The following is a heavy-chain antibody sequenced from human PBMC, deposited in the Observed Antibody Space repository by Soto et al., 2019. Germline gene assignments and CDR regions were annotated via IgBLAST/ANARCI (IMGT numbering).Heavy chain of an antibody. V-gene: IGHV3-23*01. CDR2: ISGSGGST. CDR3: AKAVMLTFGGVIGNDY. CDR1: GFTFSSYD. J-gene: IGHJ4*02. Sequence: GGSLRLSCAASGFTFSSYDMSWVRQAPGKGLEWVSAISGSGGSTYYADSVKGRFTISRDNSKNTLYLQMNSLRAEDTAVYDCAKAVMLTFGGVIGNDYWGQGTLVTVSS. D-gene: IGHD3-16*02.